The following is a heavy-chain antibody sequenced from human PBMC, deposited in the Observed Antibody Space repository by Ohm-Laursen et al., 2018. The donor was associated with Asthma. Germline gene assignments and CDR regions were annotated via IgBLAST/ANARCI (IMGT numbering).Heavy chain of an antibody. CDR1: GGSISSYY. D-gene: IGHD3-22*01. Sequence: TLSLTCTVSGGSISSYYWSWIRQPPGKGLEWIGYIYYSGSTYYNPSLKSRVTISVDTSKNQFSLKLSSVTAADTAVYYCARVDITMIVVVWGQGTLVTVSS. J-gene: IGHJ4*02. V-gene: IGHV4-30-4*01. CDR2: IYYSGST. CDR3: ARVDITMIVVV.